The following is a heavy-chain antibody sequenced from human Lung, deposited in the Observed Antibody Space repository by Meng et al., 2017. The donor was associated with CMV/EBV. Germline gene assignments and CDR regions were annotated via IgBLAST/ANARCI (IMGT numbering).Heavy chain of an antibody. D-gene: IGHD3-22*01. V-gene: IGHV3-11*01. CDR3: ASSGYYYDRTDYYPPDF. CDR1: GFNFNDYS. CDR2: ISSGSTSK. J-gene: IGHJ4*02. Sequence: GESLKISCSASGFNFNDYSMTWVRQVPGRGLEWISFISSGSTSKYYSDSVRGRFTISRDNFKNSLFLQMSGLTADDTAVYYCASSGYYYDRTDYYPPDFWGQGXRVTVSS.